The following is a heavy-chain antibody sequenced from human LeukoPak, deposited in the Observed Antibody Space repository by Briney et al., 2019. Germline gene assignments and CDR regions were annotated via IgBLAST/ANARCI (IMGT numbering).Heavy chain of an antibody. V-gene: IGHV2-5*01. CDR2: IYWSDDK. CDR3: VHIQIYADHAWFNP. J-gene: IGHJ5*02. D-gene: IGHD2-8*01. CDR1: GFSLTTRGVG. Sequence: SGPTLVNPTQTPTLTCTFSGFSLTTRGVGVGWFRQPPGKALEWLALIYWSDDKYYSPSLKGRLTITKDTSKNQVVLTMTNMDPVDTATNYCVHIQIYADHAWFNPWGQGTLVTVSS.